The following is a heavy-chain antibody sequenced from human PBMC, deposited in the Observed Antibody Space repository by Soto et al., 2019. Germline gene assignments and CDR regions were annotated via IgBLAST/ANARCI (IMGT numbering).Heavy chain of an antibody. V-gene: IGHV3-23*01. D-gene: IGHD2-2*01. CDR2: ISGSGGST. CDR1: GFTFSSYA. J-gene: IGHJ6*03. CDR3: AASPVSRSYYYYMDV. Sequence: EVQLLQSGGGLVQPGGSLRLSCAASGFTFSSYAMTWVRKAPGRGRGWVSTISGSGGSTYYADSVKGRFTISRDNSKNTLYLQMNSLRAEDTALYYCAASPVSRSYYYYMDVWGKGTTVTVSS.